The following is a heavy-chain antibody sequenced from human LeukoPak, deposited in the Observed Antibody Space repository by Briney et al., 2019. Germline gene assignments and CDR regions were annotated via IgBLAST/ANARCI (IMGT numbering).Heavy chain of an antibody. J-gene: IGHJ4*02. CDR3: ARSHWGAYGVFDY. Sequence: PGGSLRPSCAASGFTFSDHYMDWVRQAPGKGLEWVGRTRNKANSYTTEYAASVKGRFTISRDDSKNSLYLQMNSLKTEDTAVYYCARSHWGAYGVFDYWGQGTLVTVSS. CDR2: TRNKANSYTT. CDR1: GFTFSDHY. D-gene: IGHD7-27*01. V-gene: IGHV3-72*01.